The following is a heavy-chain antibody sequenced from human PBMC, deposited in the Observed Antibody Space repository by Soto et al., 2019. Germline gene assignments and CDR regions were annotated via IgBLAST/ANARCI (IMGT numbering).Heavy chain of an antibody. V-gene: IGHV3-30*18. CDR2: ISYDGSNK. Sequence: GGSLRLSCAASGFTFSSYGMHWVRQAPGKGLEWVAVISYDGSNKYYADSVKGRFTISRDNSKNTLYLQMNSLRAEDTAVYYCAKDRSPMIVVAPLDYWGQGTLVTVSS. D-gene: IGHD3-22*01. CDR3: AKDRSPMIVVAPLDY. CDR1: GFTFSSYG. J-gene: IGHJ4*02.